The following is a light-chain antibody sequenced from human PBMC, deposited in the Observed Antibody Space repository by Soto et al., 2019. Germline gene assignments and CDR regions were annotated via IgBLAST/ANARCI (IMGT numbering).Light chain of an antibody. V-gene: IGLV2-14*01. CDR1: IRDVGAYHL. J-gene: IGLJ3*02. Sequence: QSALTQPASVSGSPGQSITISCTGTIRDVGAYHLVSWYQQHPGEVPKLIIFEVRNRPSGISYRFSGSKSGNMASLTISGLQAEDEADYYCSSFTTRSTLVFGGGTKVTVL. CDR2: EVR. CDR3: SSFTTRSTLV.